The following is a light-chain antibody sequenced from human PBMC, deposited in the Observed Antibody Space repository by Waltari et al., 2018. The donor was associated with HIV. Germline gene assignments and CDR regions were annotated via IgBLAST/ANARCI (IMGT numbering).Light chain of an antibody. J-gene: IGLJ2*01. CDR1: TRPILVYNF. Sequence: QSARTHPPSPSGSPGQSLNTSCTGPTRPILVYNFISWYQQYSGKAPKLIIFEVTKRPSGVPDRFSGSRSGNTASLIVSGLQAEDEAVYFCSSFAGSNKLFGGGTKLTVL. CDR3: SSFAGSNKL. V-gene: IGLV2-8*01. CDR2: EVT.